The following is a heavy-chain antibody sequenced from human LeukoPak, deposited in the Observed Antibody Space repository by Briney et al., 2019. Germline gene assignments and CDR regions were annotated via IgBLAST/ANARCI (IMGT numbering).Heavy chain of an antibody. J-gene: IGHJ6*02. D-gene: IGHD6-19*01. Sequence: GESLKFPCKGSGYSFTSNWRGGLRKLHGKGLKWLGIIYPVESGNRYWTFLQGHVTISAATSISHCYRQCSSLKATDSARYYCARDFRCGSGCKGMYVWGQGTTVAVSS. CDR2: IYPVESGN. CDR3: ARDFRCGSGCKGMYV. CDR1: GYSFTSNW. V-gene: IGHV5-51*01.